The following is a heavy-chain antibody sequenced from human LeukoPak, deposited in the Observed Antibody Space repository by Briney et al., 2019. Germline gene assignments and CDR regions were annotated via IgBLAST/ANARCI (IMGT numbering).Heavy chain of an antibody. CDR1: GYTFTSYG. Sequence: GASVKVSCKASGYTFTSYGISWVRQAPGQGLEWMGWISAYNGNTNYAQKLQGRVTMTTDTSTSTAYMELRSLRSDDTAVYYCARALTLITIFGVVNVWFDPWGQGTLVTVPS. CDR2: ISAYNGNT. J-gene: IGHJ5*02. D-gene: IGHD3-3*01. CDR3: ARALTLITIFGVVNVWFDP. V-gene: IGHV1-18*01.